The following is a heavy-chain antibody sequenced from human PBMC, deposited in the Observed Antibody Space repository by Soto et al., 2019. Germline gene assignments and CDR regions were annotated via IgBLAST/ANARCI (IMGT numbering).Heavy chain of an antibody. CDR1: GGSISSGGYS. CDR2: IYHSGST. J-gene: IGHJ6*02. D-gene: IGHD3-22*01. V-gene: IGHV4-30-2*01. Sequence: PSETLSLTCAVSGGSISSGGYSWSWIRQPPGKGLEWIGYIYHSGSTYYNPSLKSRVTISVDRSKNQFSLKLSSVTAADTAVYYCARVNYHDSRYYYGMDVWGQGTTVTVSS. CDR3: ARVNYHDSRYYYGMDV.